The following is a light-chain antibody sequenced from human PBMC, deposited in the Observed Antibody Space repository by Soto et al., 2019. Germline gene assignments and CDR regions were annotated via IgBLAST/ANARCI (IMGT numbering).Light chain of an antibody. V-gene: IGLV1-40*01. Sequence: QSALTQPPSVSGAPGQRVTISCTGSSSNIGAGYDVHWYQQLPGTAPKLLIYGNSNRPAGVPDRFSGSKSGTSASLAITGLQAEDEAEYYCQSYDSSLSGSNVVFGGGTQLTVL. CDR1: SSNIGAGYD. J-gene: IGLJ2*01. CDR2: GNS. CDR3: QSYDSSLSGSNVV.